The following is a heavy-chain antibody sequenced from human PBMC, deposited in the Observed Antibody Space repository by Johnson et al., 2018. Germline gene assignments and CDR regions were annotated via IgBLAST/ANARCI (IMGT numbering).Heavy chain of an antibody. Sequence: QVQLVQSGGGLVKPGGSLRLSCAASGFTFSDYYMSWIRQAPGKGLEWVSYISSSSSTIYYADSVKGRFTISRDNAKNSLYLQMNSLRAEDTAVYYCARGPDRLPPPTHDYDMDVWGKGTTVTVS. CDR1: GFTFSDYY. CDR3: ARGPDRLPPPTHDYDMDV. V-gene: IGHV3-11*04. CDR2: ISSSSSTI. J-gene: IGHJ6*03. D-gene: IGHD4-11*01.